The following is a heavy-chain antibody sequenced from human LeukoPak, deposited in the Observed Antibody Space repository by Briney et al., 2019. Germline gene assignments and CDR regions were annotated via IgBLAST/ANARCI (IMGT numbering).Heavy chain of an antibody. CDR2: ISGSGGST. J-gene: IGHJ4*02. D-gene: IGHD2-2*01. CDR1: GFTFSSYA. V-gene: IGHV3-23*01. CDR3: AKYQKGFLHYFDY. Sequence: GGSLRLSCAASGFTFSSYAVSWVRQAPGKGLEWVSAISGSGGSTYYADSVKGRFTISRDNSKNTLYLKMNSLRAEDTAVYYCAKYQKGFLHYFDYWGQGTLVTVSS.